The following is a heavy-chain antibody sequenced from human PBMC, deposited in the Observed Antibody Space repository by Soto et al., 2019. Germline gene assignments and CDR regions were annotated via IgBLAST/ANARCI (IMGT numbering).Heavy chain of an antibody. J-gene: IGHJ4*02. CDR3: AHGIPNWSGYFDYFDF. CDR2: ILWKDDK. V-gene: IGHV2-5*01. Sequence: ITLKESGPTVLKPTQTLTLTCTFSGFSFRSSNEVVGWIRQPPGKPLEWLGLILWKDDKRYSPSLKSRLTITKDTAKSLVVLTMTDMGPVDTATYYCAHGIPNWSGYFDYFDFWGQGSLVTVSS. CDR1: GFSFRSSNEV. D-gene: IGHD3-3*01.